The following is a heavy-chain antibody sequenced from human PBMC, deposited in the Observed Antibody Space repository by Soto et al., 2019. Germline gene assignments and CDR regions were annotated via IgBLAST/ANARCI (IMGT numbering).Heavy chain of an antibody. D-gene: IGHD3-22*01. V-gene: IGHV4-34*01. Sequence: SETLSLTCEVYGGSFSGYYWGWIRQPPGQGLEWIVDINHGGSTNYHPSLKSRVTISLXXXXXXFXLXLXXXAAADTAVYHCARGFPLDSSVYHLDYWGQGKLVT. CDR1: GGSFSGYY. CDR3: ARGFPLDSSVYHLDY. CDR2: INHGGST. J-gene: IGHJ4*02.